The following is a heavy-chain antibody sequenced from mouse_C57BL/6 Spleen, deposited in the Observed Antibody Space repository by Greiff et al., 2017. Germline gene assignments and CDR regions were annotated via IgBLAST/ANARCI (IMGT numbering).Heavy chain of an antibody. Sequence: EVQLQESGPGLVKPSQSLSLTCSVTGYSITSGYYWNWIRQFPGNKLEWMGYISYDGSNNYNPSLKNRISITRDTSKNQFFLKLNSVTTEDTATYYCAIPPLRRLSYWYFDVWGTGTTVTVSS. CDR3: AIPPLRRLSYWYFDV. J-gene: IGHJ1*03. V-gene: IGHV3-6*01. CDR2: ISYDGSN. CDR1: GYSITSGYY. D-gene: IGHD2-12*01.